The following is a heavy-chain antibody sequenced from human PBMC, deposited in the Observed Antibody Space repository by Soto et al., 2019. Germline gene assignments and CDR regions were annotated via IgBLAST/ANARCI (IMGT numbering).Heavy chain of an antibody. J-gene: IGHJ6*02. V-gene: IGHV4-30-2*01. CDR2: IYHSGST. CDR1: GGSISSGGYS. CDR3: ARAGSSGGGYYYYGMDV. D-gene: IGHD6-19*01. Sequence: PSETLSLTCAVSGGSISSGGYSWNWIRQPPGKGLEWIGYIYHSGSTNYNPSLKSRVTISVDTSKNQFSLKLSSVTAADTAVYYCARAGSSGGGYYYYGMDVWGQGTTVTVSS.